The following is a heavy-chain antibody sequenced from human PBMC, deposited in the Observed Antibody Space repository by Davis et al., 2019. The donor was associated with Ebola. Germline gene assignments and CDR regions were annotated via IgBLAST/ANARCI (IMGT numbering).Heavy chain of an antibody. CDR3: ARAQFPTTSDH. V-gene: IGHV1-18*04. CDR2: INPHNCNT. D-gene: IGHD1-1*01. J-gene: IGHJ4*02. Sequence: ASVKVSCKASGYTFTNYGITWVRQAPGQGLEWMGWINPHNCNTNYAQNVQGRVIMTSDTATTTAYMEVGSLSSDDTAVYYCARAQFPTTSDHWGQGTLVTVSS. CDR1: GYTFTNYG.